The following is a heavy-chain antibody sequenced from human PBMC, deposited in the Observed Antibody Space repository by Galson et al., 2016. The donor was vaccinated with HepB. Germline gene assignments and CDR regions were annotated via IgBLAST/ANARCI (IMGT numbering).Heavy chain of an antibody. CDR1: GYSFTRYH. Sequence: SVKVSCKASGYSFTRYHIHWVRQAPGQGLEWMGIINPSGGSTNYTQKFQGRVSMTRDTSTSTVYMELSSLRSEDTAVYYCARTPYDILTSWGYYHYYGLDVWGKGTAVTVSS. V-gene: IGHV1-46*03. D-gene: IGHD3-9*01. CDR2: INPSGGST. CDR3: ARTPYDILTSWGYYHYYGLDV. J-gene: IGHJ6*04.